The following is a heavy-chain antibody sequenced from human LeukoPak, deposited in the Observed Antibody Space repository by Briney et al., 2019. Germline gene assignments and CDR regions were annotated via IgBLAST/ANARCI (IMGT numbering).Heavy chain of an antibody. CDR1: GGSFSGYY. CDR3: ARGSSSSNYFDY. V-gene: IGHV4-34*01. CDR2: INHSGST. Sequence: KPSETLSHTCAVYGGSFSGYYWSWIRQPPGKGLEWIGEINHSGSTNYNPSLKSRVTISVDTSKNQFSLKLSSVTAADTAVYYCARGSSSSNYFDYWGQGTLVTVSS. J-gene: IGHJ4*02. D-gene: IGHD6-6*01.